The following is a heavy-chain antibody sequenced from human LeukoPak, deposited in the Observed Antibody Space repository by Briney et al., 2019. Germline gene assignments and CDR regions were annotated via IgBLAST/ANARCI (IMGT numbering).Heavy chain of an antibody. V-gene: IGHV1-2*04. CDR3: ARGRGDNGEYWFDP. CDR2: INPNSGGT. Sequence: ASVKVSCKASGYTFTGYYMHWVRQAPGQGLEWMGWINPNSGGTNYAQKFQGWVTMTRDTSISTAYMELSRLRSDDTAVYYCARGRGDNGEYWFDPWGQGTLVTVSS. D-gene: IGHD3-10*01. J-gene: IGHJ5*02. CDR1: GYTFTGYY.